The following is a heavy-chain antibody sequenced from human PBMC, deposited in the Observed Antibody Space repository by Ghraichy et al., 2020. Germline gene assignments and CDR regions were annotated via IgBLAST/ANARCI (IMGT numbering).Heavy chain of an antibody. D-gene: IGHD3-22*01. CDR3: ARSSVGYYDPLDN. CDR2: INTANGIT. V-gene: IGHV1-3*04. CDR1: VYTFTCYS. Sequence: ASVKVSCKASVYTFTCYSVHWLRQAPGQRLEWVGWINTANGITKYSERLQGRVTIVRDTSATTVNMQLSSLRIEDTALYYCARSSVGYYDPLDNWGQGTLVTVSS. J-gene: IGHJ4*02.